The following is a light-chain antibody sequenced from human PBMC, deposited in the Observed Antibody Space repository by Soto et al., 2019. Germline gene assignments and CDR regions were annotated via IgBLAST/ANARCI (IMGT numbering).Light chain of an antibody. J-gene: IGKJ4*01. CDR1: QGVGSK. CDR2: DAS. Sequence: EIVMPQSPPTLSVSPGERATLSCRASQGVGSKLAWCQQRPGQAPRLLIYDASNRATGIPARFSGSGSGTEFSLTISSLQSEDFAVYSCQQYGDWPGAFGGGTKVDIK. CDR3: QQYGDWPGA. V-gene: IGKV3D-15*01.